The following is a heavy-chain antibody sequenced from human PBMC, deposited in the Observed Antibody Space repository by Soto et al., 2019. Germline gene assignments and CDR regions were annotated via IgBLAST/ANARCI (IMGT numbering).Heavy chain of an antibody. Sequence: GGSLRLSCAASGFTFSNAWINWVRQAPGKGLEWVSYIGTSASAIYCADSVRGRFTISRDNAKNSLYLQMNSLRAEDTAVYYCARNRKTSTIYYYYYMDVRGKGTTVTVSS. CDR2: IGTSASAI. CDR1: GFTFSNAW. CDR3: ARNRKTSTIYYYYYMDV. J-gene: IGHJ6*03. V-gene: IGHV3-11*01.